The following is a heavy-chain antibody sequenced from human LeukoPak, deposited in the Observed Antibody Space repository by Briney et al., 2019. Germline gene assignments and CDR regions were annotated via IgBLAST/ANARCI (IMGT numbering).Heavy chain of an antibody. J-gene: IGHJ6*02. CDR1: GYTFTSYG. CDR2: INPSGGST. CDR3: ARDPRYYDSSGFPYYYYGMDV. V-gene: IGHV1-46*01. Sequence: ASVKVSCKASGYTFTSYGISWVRQAPGQGLEWMGIINPSGGSTSYAQKFQGRVTMTRDTSTSTVYMELSSLRSEDTAVYYCARDPRYYDSSGFPYYYYGMDVWGQGTTVTVSS. D-gene: IGHD3-22*01.